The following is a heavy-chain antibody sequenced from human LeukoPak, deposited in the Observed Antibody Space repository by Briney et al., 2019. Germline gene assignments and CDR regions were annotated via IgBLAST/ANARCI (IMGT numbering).Heavy chain of an antibody. CDR2: INPNSGGT. CDR3: ARASPTYYYDSSGYYLDY. CDR1: GYTFTSYY. D-gene: IGHD3-22*01. J-gene: IGHJ4*02. V-gene: IGHV1-2*02. Sequence: ASVKVSCKASGYTFTSYYMHWVRQAPGQGLEWMGWINPNSGGTNYAQKFQGRVTMTRDTSISTAYMELSRLRSDDTAVYYCARASPTYYYDSSGYYLDYWGQGTLVTVSS.